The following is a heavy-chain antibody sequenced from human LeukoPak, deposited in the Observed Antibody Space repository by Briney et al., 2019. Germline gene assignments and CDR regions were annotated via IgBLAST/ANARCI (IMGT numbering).Heavy chain of an antibody. D-gene: IGHD3-3*01. V-gene: IGHV3-30*02. CDR1: GFTFSSYG. CDR2: IRYDGSNK. J-gene: IGHJ3*01. CDR3: AQAITLFLQIWAFDL. Sequence: PGGSLRLSCAASGFTFSSYGMHWVRQAPGKGLEWVAFIRYDGSNKYYADSVKGRFTISRDNSKNTLYLQMNSLRAEDTAVYYCAQAITLFLQIWAFDLWGQGTMVTVSS.